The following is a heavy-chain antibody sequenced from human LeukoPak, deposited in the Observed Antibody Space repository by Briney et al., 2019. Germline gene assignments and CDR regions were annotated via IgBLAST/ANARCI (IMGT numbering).Heavy chain of an antibody. V-gene: IGHV3-7*01. Sequence: GGSLRLSCAASGFTFSSYWMSWVRQAPGKGLEWVANIKQDGSEKYYVDSVKGRFTISRDNAKNSLYLQMNSPRAEDTAVYYCATEPTSGGGSYYIDWGRGTLVTVSS. J-gene: IGHJ4*02. CDR1: GFTFSSYW. D-gene: IGHD1-26*01. CDR3: ATEPTSGGGSYYID. CDR2: IKQDGSEK.